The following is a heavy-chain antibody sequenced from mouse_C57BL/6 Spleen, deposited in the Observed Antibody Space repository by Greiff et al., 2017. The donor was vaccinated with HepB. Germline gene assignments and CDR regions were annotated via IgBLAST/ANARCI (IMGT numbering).Heavy chain of an antibody. D-gene: IGHD1-1*01. V-gene: IGHV5-4*03. J-gene: IGHJ3*01. CDR3: ARSFITTVVARGFAY. Sequence: EVKLVESGGGLVKPGGSLKLSCAASGFTFSSYAMSWVRQTPEKRLEWVATISDGGSYTYYPDNVKGRFTISRDNAKNNLYLQMSHLKSEDTAMYYCARSFITTVVARGFAYWGQGTLVTVSA. CDR1: GFTFSSYA. CDR2: ISDGGSYT.